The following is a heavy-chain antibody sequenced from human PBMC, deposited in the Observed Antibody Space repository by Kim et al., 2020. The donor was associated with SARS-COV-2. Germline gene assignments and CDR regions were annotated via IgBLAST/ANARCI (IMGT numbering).Heavy chain of an antibody. D-gene: IGHD6-13*01. J-gene: IGHJ4*02. CDR3: ARVLGSSSWGSFDY. V-gene: IGHV1-46*01. Sequence: AQKCHGRVTMTRDTSTSTVYMELSSLRSEDTAVYYCARVLGSSSWGSFDYWGQGTLVTVSS.